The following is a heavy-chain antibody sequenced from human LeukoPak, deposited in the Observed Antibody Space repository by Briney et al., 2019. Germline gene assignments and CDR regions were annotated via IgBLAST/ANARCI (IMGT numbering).Heavy chain of an antibody. J-gene: IGHJ4*02. V-gene: IGHV4-59*08. D-gene: IGHD4-11*01. CDR2: VYYSGST. Sequence: PSETLSLTCTVSNGSISNSYWTWIRQPPGKGLEWIGYVYYSGSTNYNPSLKSRVTLSVDTSKSHFSLNLSSVTAADTAIYYCAEFDYSNYVIFDHWGPGTLVTVSS. CDR3: AEFDYSNYVIFDH. CDR1: NGSISNSY.